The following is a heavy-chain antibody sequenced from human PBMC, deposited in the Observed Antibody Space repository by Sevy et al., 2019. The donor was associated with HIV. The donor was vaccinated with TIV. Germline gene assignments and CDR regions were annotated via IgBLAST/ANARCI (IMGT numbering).Heavy chain of an antibody. D-gene: IGHD6-13*01. CDR2: INSDGSST. V-gene: IGHV3-74*01. J-gene: IGHJ6*03. Sequence: GGSLRLSCAASGFTFSSYWMYWVRQAPGKGLVWVSRINSDGSSTSYADSVKGRFTISRDNAKNTLYVQMNSLRAEDMAVYYCARGNENSRGRNYMDVWGKGTTVTVSS. CDR1: GFTFSSYW. CDR3: ARGNENSRGRNYMDV.